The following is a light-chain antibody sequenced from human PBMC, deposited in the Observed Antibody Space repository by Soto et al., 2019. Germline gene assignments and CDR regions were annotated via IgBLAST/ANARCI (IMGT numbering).Light chain of an antibody. J-gene: IGLJ3*02. CDR3: SSYRSSSTLGV. CDR2: EVS. Sequence: QSALAQPASVSGSPGQSITISCTGTSSDVGGYNYVSWYQQHPAKAPKLVIYEVSNRPSGVSNRFSGSKSGNTASLTISGRQAEDEADYFCSSYRSSSTLGVFGGGTQLTVL. V-gene: IGLV2-14*01. CDR1: SSDVGGYNY.